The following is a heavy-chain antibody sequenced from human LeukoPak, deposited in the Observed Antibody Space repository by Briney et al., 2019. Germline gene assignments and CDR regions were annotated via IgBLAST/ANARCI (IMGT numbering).Heavy chain of an antibody. CDR3: AKDIAGSIVVVITAFDY. J-gene: IGHJ4*02. CDR1: GFSFDVYT. D-gene: IGHD3-22*01. V-gene: IGHV3-9*01. Sequence: PGRSLRLSPAASGFSFDVYTTHCVRQAPGKGLEWVSGNSWNSGSISYADSVKGRFTICRDNAKNSLYLQMNSLRAEDTALYYCAKDIAGSIVVVITAFDYWGQGTLVTVSS. CDR2: NSWNSGSI.